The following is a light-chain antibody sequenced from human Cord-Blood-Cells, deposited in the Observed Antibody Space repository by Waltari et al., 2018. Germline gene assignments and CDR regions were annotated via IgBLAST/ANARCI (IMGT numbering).Light chain of an antibody. J-gene: IGKJ5*01. CDR2: GAS. CDR1: QSVSSN. V-gene: IGKV3-15*01. Sequence: EIVMTQSPATRSRCPWEGATLSCRASQSVSSNLAWYQQKPGQAPRLPIYGASTRATGIPARFSGSGSGTEFTLTISSLQSEDFAVYYCQQYNNGPITFGQGTRLEIK. CDR3: QQYNNGPIT.